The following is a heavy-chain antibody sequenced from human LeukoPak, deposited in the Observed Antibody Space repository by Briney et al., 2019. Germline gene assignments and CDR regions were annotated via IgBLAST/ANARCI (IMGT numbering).Heavy chain of an antibody. CDR3: AKDRRDGYNPDAFDI. CDR2: ISYDGSNQ. V-gene: IGHV3-30*18. CDR1: GFSFSSYG. D-gene: IGHD5-24*01. J-gene: IGHJ3*02. Sequence: GRSLRLSCAASGFSFSSYGMHWVRQAPGKGLEWVADISYDGSNQYYADSVKGRFTISRDNSKSTLYLQMNSLRAEDTAVYYCAKDRRDGYNPDAFDIWGQGTMVTVSS.